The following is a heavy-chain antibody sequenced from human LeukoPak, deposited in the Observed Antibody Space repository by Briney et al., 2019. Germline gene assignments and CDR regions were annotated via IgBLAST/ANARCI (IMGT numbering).Heavy chain of an antibody. Sequence: GRSLRLSCAASGFTFSSYAMHWVRQAPGKGLEWVSSISSSSSYIYYADSVKGRFTISRDNAKNSLYLQMNSLRAEDTAVYYCAREGGGYNNYADYWGQGTLVTVSS. CDR3: AREGGGYNNYADY. J-gene: IGHJ4*02. V-gene: IGHV3-21*01. D-gene: IGHD5-24*01. CDR2: ISSSSSYI. CDR1: GFTFSSYA.